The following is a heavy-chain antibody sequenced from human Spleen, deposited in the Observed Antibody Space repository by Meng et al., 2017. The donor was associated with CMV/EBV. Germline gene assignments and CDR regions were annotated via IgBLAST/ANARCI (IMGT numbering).Heavy chain of an antibody. D-gene: IGHD3-22*01. J-gene: IGHJ3*02. CDR3: AKENYYDKGAFDI. Sequence: GGSLRLSCAASGFTFSDYYMSWIRQAPGKGLEWVSYISSSGSTIYYADSVKGRFTISRDNAKNSLYLQMNSLRAEDTALYYCAKENYYDKGAFDIWGQGTMVTVSS. CDR1: GFTFSDYY. CDR2: ISSSGSTI. V-gene: IGHV3-11*01.